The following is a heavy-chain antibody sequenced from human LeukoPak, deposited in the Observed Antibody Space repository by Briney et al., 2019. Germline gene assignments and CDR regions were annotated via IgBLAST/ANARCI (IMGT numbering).Heavy chain of an antibody. D-gene: IGHD6-13*01. CDR2: IIPIFGTA. CDR1: GGTFSSYA. CDR3: AGETGYSSSWYLD. V-gene: IGHV1-69*13. Sequence: ASVKASCKASGGTFSSYAISWVRQAPGQGLEWMGGIIPIFGTANYAQKFQGRVTITADESTSTAYMELSSLRSEDTAVYYCAGETGYSSSWYLDWGQGTLVTVFS. J-gene: IGHJ4*02.